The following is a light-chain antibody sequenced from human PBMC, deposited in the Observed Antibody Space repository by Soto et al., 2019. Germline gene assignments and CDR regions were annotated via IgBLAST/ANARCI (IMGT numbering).Light chain of an antibody. CDR3: QQYNSWPRT. CDR1: QSVTSN. Sequence: EIVMTQSPATLSVSPGERATLSCMASQSVTSNFAWYQQKPGQPPRLLIYGPSSRATGIPARFSDSGSGTECTLTITSLQSEDCAVYYCQQYNSWPRTCGQGTKVEI. V-gene: IGKV3-15*01. CDR2: GPS. J-gene: IGKJ1*01.